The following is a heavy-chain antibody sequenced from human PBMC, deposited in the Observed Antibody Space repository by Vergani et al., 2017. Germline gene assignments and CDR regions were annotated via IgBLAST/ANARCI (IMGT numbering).Heavy chain of an antibody. J-gene: IGHJ4*02. D-gene: IGHD3-22*01. Sequence: EVRLLESGGNLVQPGGSLRLSCAASGFTFTNFAMTWVRQAPGEGLEWGSGISGSGGFTYYADSVKGRFTISRDNSKNTMFLQMNNLRAEDTAVYYCAKDNVPGYYDSSGYCDYWGQGTLVTVSS. CDR1: GFTFTNFA. CDR3: AKDNVPGYYDSSGYCDY. CDR2: ISGSGGFT. V-gene: IGHV3-23*01.